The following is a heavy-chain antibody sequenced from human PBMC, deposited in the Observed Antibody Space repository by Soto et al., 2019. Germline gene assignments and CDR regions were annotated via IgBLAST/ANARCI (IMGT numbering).Heavy chain of an antibody. V-gene: IGHV2-5*02. CDR1: GFSLSTGGVG. CDR3: AHSRCGGDCLQSYSSLYYYGMDV. J-gene: IGHJ6*02. D-gene: IGHD2-21*02. Sequence: QITLKESGPSLVKPTQTLTLTCTFSGFSLSTGGVGVGWIRQPPGKALEWLALIYWDDDKRYSPSLRSRLTVTKDTSKNQVGLTMTNVDPVDTATYYCAHSRCGGDCLQSYSSLYYYGMDVWGQGTTVTVSS. CDR2: IYWDDDK.